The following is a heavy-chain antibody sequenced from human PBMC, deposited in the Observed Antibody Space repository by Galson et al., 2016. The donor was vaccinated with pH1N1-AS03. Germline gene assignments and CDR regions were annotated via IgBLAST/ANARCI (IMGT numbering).Heavy chain of an antibody. Sequence: ETLSLTCTVSGDAIGSYYWSWIRQPAGKGLQWIGRVYTSGSTNYNPSLKSRVTMSVDISKNQFSLKLNSVTAADTAVFYCARVGWGGDSWGQGTTVIVSS. J-gene: IGHJ6*02. CDR1: GDAIGSYY. D-gene: IGHD2-21*02. CDR3: ARVGWGGDS. V-gene: IGHV4-4*07. CDR2: VYTSGST.